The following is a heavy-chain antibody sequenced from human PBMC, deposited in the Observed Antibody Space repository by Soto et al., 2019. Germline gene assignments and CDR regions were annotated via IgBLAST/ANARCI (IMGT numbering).Heavy chain of an antibody. CDR3: AKNHRYFYSTVFFYH. D-gene: IGHD4-4*01. J-gene: IGHJ4*02. CDR2: ISGSGGGT. V-gene: IGHV3-23*01. Sequence: GGSLRLSCAASEFTFSTYAMSWVRQAPGKGLEWVSGISGSGGGTYYADSVKGRFTISRDNSKNTVYLQMNSLRAEDTAVYYCAKNHRYFYSTVFFYHWGQGTLVTVSS. CDR1: EFTFSTYA.